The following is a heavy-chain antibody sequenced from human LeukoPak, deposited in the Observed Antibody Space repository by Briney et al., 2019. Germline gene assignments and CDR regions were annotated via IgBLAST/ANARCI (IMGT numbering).Heavy chain of an antibody. Sequence: ASVKVSSNASGYTFSGYYMHWVRQAPGQGLEWMGWINPNSGGTNYAQKFQGRVTMTRDTSISTAYMELSRLRSDDTAVYYCARLLLWFGELPDYWGQGTLVTVSS. CDR2: INPNSGGT. J-gene: IGHJ4*02. D-gene: IGHD3-10*01. V-gene: IGHV1-2*02. CDR1: GYTFSGYY. CDR3: ARLLLWFGELPDY.